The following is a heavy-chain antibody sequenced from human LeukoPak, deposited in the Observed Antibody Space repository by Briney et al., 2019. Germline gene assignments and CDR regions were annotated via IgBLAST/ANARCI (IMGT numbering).Heavy chain of an antibody. CDR3: ARRDDYYDSSGYYYPTYYFDY. Sequence: SETLSLTCTVSGGSISSHCWSWIRQPPGKGLEWIGYVCYSGSTNYNPSLKSRVTVSVDTSKNQFSLKLSSVTAADTAVYYCARRDDYYDSSGYYYPTYYFDYWGQGTLVTVSS. V-gene: IGHV4-59*11. CDR1: GGSISSHC. CDR2: VCYSGST. J-gene: IGHJ4*02. D-gene: IGHD3-22*01.